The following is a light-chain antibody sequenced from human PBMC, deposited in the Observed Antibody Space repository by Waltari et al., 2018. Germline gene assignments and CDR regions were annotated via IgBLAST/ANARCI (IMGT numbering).Light chain of an antibody. Sequence: EIVMTQSPATLSLSPGERATLSCRARQSVSSSLAWYQQKPGQAPRLLIYGASSRATGIPDRFSGSGSGTDFTLTISSLEPEDVAVYYCLQRSNWPLTFGGGTKVEIK. CDR3: LQRSNWPLT. J-gene: IGKJ4*01. CDR1: QSVSSS. V-gene: IGKV3-15*01. CDR2: GAS.